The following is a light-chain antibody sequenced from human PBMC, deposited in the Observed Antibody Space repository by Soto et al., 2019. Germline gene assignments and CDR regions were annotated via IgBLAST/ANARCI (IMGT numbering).Light chain of an antibody. Sequence: EIVVTQSPGTLSLSLGERVTLSCRASQSVSTKYVAWYQQKPGQAPRLLIYGTSERAAGIPDRFSGSGSGTDFSLTISRLEPEDFAVYYCQHYGSSPPDTFGQGTKLEIK. CDR2: GTS. CDR3: QHYGSSPPDT. CDR1: QSVSTKY. V-gene: IGKV3-20*01. J-gene: IGKJ2*01.